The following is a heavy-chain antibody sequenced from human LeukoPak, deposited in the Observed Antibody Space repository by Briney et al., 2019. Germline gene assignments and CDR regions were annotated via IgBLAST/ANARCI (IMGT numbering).Heavy chain of an antibody. J-gene: IGHJ4*02. CDR3: ARGTTVVTIIDY. D-gene: IGHD4-23*01. V-gene: IGHV4-31*03. CDR2: IYYSGST. CDR1: GGSISSSSYY. Sequence: PSETLSLTCTVSGGSISSSSYYWGWIRQPPGKGLEWIGYIYYSGSTYYNPSLKSRVTISVDTSKNQFSLKLSSVTAADTAVYYCARGTTVVTIIDYWGQGTLVTVSS.